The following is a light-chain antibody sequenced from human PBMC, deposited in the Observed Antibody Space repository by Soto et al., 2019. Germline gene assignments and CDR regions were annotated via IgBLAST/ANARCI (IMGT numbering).Light chain of an antibody. J-gene: IGKJ2*01. Sequence: EIVLTQSPATLSVSPGERATLSCRASQSVSSNLAWYQQKPGQAPRLLIYDTSSRATGFPARFSGSGSGTEFTLIISSLQSEDIAVYYCQQYNSWPPYTFGQGTKVEIK. CDR1: QSVSSN. CDR2: DTS. V-gene: IGKV3-15*01. CDR3: QQYNSWPPYT.